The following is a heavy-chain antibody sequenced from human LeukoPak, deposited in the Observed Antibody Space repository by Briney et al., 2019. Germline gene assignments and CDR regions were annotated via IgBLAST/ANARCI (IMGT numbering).Heavy chain of an antibody. Sequence: SETLSLTCTVSGGPISSHYWSWIRQPPGKGLEWIGFIHYSGNTNYNPSLKSRVIISIDTSKNQFSLKLSSVTASDTAVYYCARSLMYYDIWAGYSPQNLDYWGQGTLVTVSS. CDR1: GGPISSHY. D-gene: IGHD3-9*01. J-gene: IGHJ4*02. CDR3: ARSLMYYDIWAGYSPQNLDY. V-gene: IGHV4-59*11. CDR2: IHYSGNT.